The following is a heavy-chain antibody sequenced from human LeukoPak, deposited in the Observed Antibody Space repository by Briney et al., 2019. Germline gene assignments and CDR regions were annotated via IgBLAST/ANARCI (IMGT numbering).Heavy chain of an antibody. CDR2: INCDGSRK. D-gene: IGHD6-13*01. Sequence: GGSLRLSCAASGFTFSSYWVHWVRQAPGKGLVWVSRINCDGSRKSYVDSVKGRLTIYRDNEKNKLYLQMNSLRAEDPAVYFCSRSFSSSWVKVRTWFDDWGQGTLVTVSS. CDR1: GFTFSSYW. CDR3: SRSFSSSWVKVRTWFDD. V-gene: IGHV3-74*01. J-gene: IGHJ4*02.